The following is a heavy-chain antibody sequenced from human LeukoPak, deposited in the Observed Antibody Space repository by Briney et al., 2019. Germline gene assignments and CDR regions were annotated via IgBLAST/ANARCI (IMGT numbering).Heavy chain of an antibody. CDR1: GFTFSSYA. V-gene: IGHV3-23*01. Sequence: GGSLRLSCAASGFTFSSYAMSWVPQAPGKGLEWVSAISGIGGSTYYTDSLKGRFTISRDNSKNTLYLQMKRLRGEDTAVYYCAKDEFYGSGSYYNVISVDYWGQGTLVTVSS. J-gene: IGHJ4*02. D-gene: IGHD3-10*01. CDR3: AKDEFYGSGSYYNVISVDY. CDR2: ISGIGGST.